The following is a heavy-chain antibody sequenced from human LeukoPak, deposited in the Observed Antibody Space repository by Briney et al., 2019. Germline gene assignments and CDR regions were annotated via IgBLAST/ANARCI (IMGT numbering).Heavy chain of an antibody. CDR3: ATARSSGWVIDS. CDR1: GLTFSSYS. J-gene: IGHJ4*02. CDR2: ISSGGGGT. D-gene: IGHD6-19*01. Sequence: PGGSLRLSCAASGLTFSSYSMNWVRQAPGKGLEWISYISSGGGGTYYADSVKGRFTISRDNPKNSLYLQMNSLRDEDTAVYFCATARSSGWVIDSWGQGTLVTVSS. V-gene: IGHV3-48*02.